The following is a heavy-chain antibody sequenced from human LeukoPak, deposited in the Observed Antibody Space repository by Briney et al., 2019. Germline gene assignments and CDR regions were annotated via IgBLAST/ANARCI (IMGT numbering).Heavy chain of an antibody. D-gene: IGHD6-6*01. CDR3: AREWVGGYSSSSRGYYFDY. CDR2: INPNSGGT. J-gene: IGHJ4*02. Sequence: ASVKVSCKASGYTFTGYYMHWVRQAPGQGLEWMGWINPNSGGTNYAQKFQGRVTMTRDTSISTAYMELSRLRSDDTAVYYCAREWVGGYSSSSRGYYFDYWGQGTLVTVSS. CDR1: GYTFTGYY. V-gene: IGHV1-2*02.